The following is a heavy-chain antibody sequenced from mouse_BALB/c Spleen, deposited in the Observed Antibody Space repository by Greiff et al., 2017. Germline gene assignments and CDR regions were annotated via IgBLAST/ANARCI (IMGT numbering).Heavy chain of an antibody. CDR1: GFNIKDYY. J-gene: IGHJ3*01. CDR3: AREGGNWAY. D-gene: IGHD2-1*01. V-gene: IGHV14-1*02. Sequence: EVQLKESGAELVRPGALVKLSCKASGFNIKDYYMHWVKQRPEQGLEWIGWIDPENGNTIYDPKFQGKASITADTSTNTAYLQLSSLTSEDTAVYYCAREGGNWAYWGQGTLVTVSA. CDR2: IDPENGNT.